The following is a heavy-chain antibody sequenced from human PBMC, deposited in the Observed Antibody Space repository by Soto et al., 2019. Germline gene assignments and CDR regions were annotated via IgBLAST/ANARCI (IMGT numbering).Heavy chain of an antibody. D-gene: IGHD3-16*01. J-gene: IGHJ6*02. CDR1: GYTSTRYS. CDR2: SNAGNGYT. Sequence: ASANVYFKASGYTSTRYSMHWLRQAPGHRLEWLGLSNAGNGYTQYSQDFQGRVTITRDTSARTAYMELSSLRSEDMAVYYCGRDGGSGMDVWGQGTTVTVSS. V-gene: IGHV1-3*02. CDR3: GRDGGSGMDV.